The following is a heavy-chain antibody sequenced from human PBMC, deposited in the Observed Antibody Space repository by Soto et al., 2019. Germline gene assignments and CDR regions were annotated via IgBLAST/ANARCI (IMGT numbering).Heavy chain of an antibody. Sequence: QVQLVESGGGVVQPGRSLRLSCVASGFTFSSYAMHWVRQAPGKGLEWVAVISYEGSNQYHADSVKGRCTISRDNSKNTLYLQMNSLRDEDTAVYYCAREGSFIEPEIAASSWYFYYYGMDVWGQGTTVTVSS. CDR1: GFTFSSYA. CDR2: ISYEGSNQ. D-gene: IGHD6-13*01. CDR3: AREGSFIEPEIAASSWYFYYYGMDV. V-gene: IGHV3-30-3*01. J-gene: IGHJ6*02.